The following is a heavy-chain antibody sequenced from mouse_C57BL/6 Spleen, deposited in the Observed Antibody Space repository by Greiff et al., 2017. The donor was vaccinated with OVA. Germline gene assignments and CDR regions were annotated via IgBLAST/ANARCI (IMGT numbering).Heavy chain of an antibody. CDR3: ASSYYGSRGAYAMDY. J-gene: IGHJ4*01. Sequence: VQLQQSGPVLVKPGASVKMSCKASGYTFTDYYMNWVKQSHGKSLEWIGVINPYNGGTSYNQKFKGKATLTVDKSSSTAYMELNSLTPEDSAVYYCASSYYGSRGAYAMDYWGQGTSVTVSS. V-gene: IGHV1-19*01. CDR2: INPYNGGT. D-gene: IGHD1-1*01. CDR1: GYTFTDYY.